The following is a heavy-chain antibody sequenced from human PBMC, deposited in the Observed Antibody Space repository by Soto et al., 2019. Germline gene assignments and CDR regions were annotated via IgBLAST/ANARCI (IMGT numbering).Heavy chain of an antibody. V-gene: IGHV3-21*06. J-gene: IGHJ4*01. Sequence: EVQLVESGGGLVKPGGSLRLSCAASGFTLRTYTMNWVRQAPGKGLEWVSSISISSSDRYYADSVRGRFTISRDNAKNALYLQMNSLRADDTAVYFCVRGMNPLFGGHGTLVTVSS. CDR1: GFTLRTYT. CDR3: VRGMNPLF. CDR2: ISISSSDR.